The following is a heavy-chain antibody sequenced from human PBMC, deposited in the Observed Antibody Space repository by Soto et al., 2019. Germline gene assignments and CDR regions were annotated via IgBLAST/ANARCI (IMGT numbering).Heavy chain of an antibody. CDR2: IHYTGTT. V-gene: IGHV4-39*01. CDR3: PRHILGTAHARLHL. J-gene: IGHJ5*02. D-gene: IGHD3-9*01. CDR1: GGSVNSTSYY. Sequence: QLQLQESGPGLVKPSETLSLICTVSGGSVNSTSYYWGWIRQPPGKGLEWIASIHYTGTTYYNSTLSGRPTIAVDPSKNLFPPNLKPVTVADTAVYYCPRHILGTAHARLHLWCKGTPVTVSS.